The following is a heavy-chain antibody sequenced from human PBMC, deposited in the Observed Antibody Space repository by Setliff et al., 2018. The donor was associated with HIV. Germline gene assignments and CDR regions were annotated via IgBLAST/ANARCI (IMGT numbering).Heavy chain of an antibody. CDR2: MNPNSGNT. Sequence: ASVKVSCKASGYTFTSYDINWVRQATGQGLEWMGWMNPNSGNTGYAQKFQGRVTMTRNTSISTAYMELSSLRSEDTAVYYCARTREAVMYYYYGMDVWGQGTTVTVSS. CDR1: GYTFTSYD. V-gene: IGHV1-8*01. CDR3: ARTREAVMYYYYGMDV. D-gene: IGHD3-16*01. J-gene: IGHJ6*02.